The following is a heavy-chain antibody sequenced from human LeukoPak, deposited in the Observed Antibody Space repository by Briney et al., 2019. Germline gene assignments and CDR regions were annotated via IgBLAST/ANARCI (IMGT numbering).Heavy chain of an antibody. CDR2: IYYSGST. J-gene: IGHJ4*02. CDR1: GSSISSGGYY. CDR3: AREGNSSPLTAATLDFDY. Sequence: SQTLSLTCTVSGSSISSGGYYWSWIRQHPGKGLEWIGYIYYSGSTYYNPSLKSRVTISVDTSKNQFSLKLSSVTAADTAVYYCAREGNSSPLTAATLDFDYWGQGTLVTVSS. V-gene: IGHV4-31*03. D-gene: IGHD2-15*01.